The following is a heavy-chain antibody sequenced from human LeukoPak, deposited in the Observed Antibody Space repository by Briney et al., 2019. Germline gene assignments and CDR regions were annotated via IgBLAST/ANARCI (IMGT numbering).Heavy chain of an antibody. CDR3: AREVEYYDSSGYRPHAFDI. D-gene: IGHD3-22*01. CDR1: GGSISSSNYY. V-gene: IGHV4-39*02. Sequence: SETLSLTCAVSGGSISSSNYYWGWTRQPPGKGLEWFGSVSYSGGTSYNPSLRSRVTISVDTSKNQFSLKLNSVTAADTAVYYCAREVEYYDSSGYRPHAFDIWGQGTVVTVSS. J-gene: IGHJ3*02. CDR2: VSYSGGT.